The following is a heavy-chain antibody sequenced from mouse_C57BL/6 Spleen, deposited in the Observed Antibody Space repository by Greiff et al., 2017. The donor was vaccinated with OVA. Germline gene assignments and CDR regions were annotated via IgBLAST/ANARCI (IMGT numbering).Heavy chain of an antibody. V-gene: IGHV1-26*01. CDR1: GYTFTDYY. D-gene: IGHD4-1*01. Sequence: EVQLQQSGPELVKPGASVKISCKASGYTFTDYYMNWVKQSHGQSLEWIGDINPNNGGTSYNQKFKGKATLTVDKSSSTAYMERRSLTSEDSAVYYCARRDNWVLDYWGQGTTLTVSS. CDR2: INPNNGGT. CDR3: ARRDNWVLDY. J-gene: IGHJ2*01.